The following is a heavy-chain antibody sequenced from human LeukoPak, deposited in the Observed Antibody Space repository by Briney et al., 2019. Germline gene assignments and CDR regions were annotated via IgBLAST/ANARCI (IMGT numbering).Heavy chain of an antibody. CDR1: GGSISSGGYY. J-gene: IGHJ4*02. CDR3: ARDSSSWPGVFDY. CDR2: IYYSGST. D-gene: IGHD6-13*01. V-gene: IGHV4-61*08. Sequence: PSQTLSLTCTVSGGSISSGGYYWSWIRQPPGKGLEWIGYIYYSGSTNYNPSLKSRVTISVDTSKNQFSLKLSSVTAADTAVYYCARDSSSWPGVFDYWGQGTLVTVSS.